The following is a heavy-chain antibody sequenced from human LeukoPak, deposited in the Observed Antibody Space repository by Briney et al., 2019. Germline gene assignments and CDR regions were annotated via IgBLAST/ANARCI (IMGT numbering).Heavy chain of an antibody. CDR1: GFTFSNAW. J-gene: IGHJ4*02. CDR2: IKQSGGTK. D-gene: IGHD2-15*01. V-gene: IGHV3-7*03. CDR3: ASKGCIGVNDKHYFEY. Sequence: GGSLRLSCAASGFTFSNAWMSWVRRAPGKGLEWVSYIKQSGGTKYYADSVKGRFTISRDNAKNSLYLQMNSLRAEDTAVYYCASKGCIGVNDKHYFEYWGQGTLVTVAS.